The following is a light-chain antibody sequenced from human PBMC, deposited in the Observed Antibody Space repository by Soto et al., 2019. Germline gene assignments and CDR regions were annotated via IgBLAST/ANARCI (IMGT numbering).Light chain of an antibody. J-gene: IGLJ1*01. Sequence: QSVLTQPPSVSAAPGQRVIISCSGSSTNIGDNYVSWYQHLPGTAPKLVVYDNDRRPSELPGLFSGSKSGTSATLVITGLQTGDEADYYCGTWDDSLVSYVFGAGTKLTV. CDR3: GTWDDSLVSYV. V-gene: IGLV1-51*01. CDR1: STNIGDNY. CDR2: DND.